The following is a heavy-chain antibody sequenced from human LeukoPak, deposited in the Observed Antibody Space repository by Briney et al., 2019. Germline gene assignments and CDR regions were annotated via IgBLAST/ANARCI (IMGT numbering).Heavy chain of an antibody. CDR3: ARDDKWAFDY. V-gene: IGHV3-69-1*02. CDR2: ISSTNAI. CDR1: GFAFGIYA. Sequence: PGGSLRLSCSASGFAFGIYALNWFRHTPGKGLEWLSYISSTNAIYYADSVKGRFTISRDNAKESLYLQMNSLRAEDTAVYYCARDDKWAFDYWGRGTLVTVSS. D-gene: IGHD1-26*01. J-gene: IGHJ4*02.